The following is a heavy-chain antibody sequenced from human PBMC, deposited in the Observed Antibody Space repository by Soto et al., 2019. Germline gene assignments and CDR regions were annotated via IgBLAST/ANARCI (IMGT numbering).Heavy chain of an antibody. CDR1: GGSISSGDYY. CDR2: IYYSGST. D-gene: IGHD6-13*01. J-gene: IGHJ4*02. CDR3: ARGIGAAAGPIDY. V-gene: IGHV4-30-4*01. Sequence: PSETLSLTCTVSGGSISSGDYYWSWIRQPPGKGLEWIGYIYYSGSTYYNPSLKSRVTISVDTSKNQSSLKLSSVTAADTAVYYCARGIGAAAGPIDYWGQGTLVTVSS.